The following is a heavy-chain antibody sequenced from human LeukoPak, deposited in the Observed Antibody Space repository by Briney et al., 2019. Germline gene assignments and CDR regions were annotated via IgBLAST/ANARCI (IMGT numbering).Heavy chain of an antibody. Sequence: SETLSLTCAVYGGSFSGYYWSWIRQPPGKGLEWIGEINHSGSTNYNPSLKSRVTISVDTSKNQFSLKLSSVTAADTAVYYCANRRGYSYGFFDYWGQGTLVTVSS. CDR3: ANRRGYSYGFFDY. CDR2: INHSGST. V-gene: IGHV4-34*01. J-gene: IGHJ4*02. D-gene: IGHD5-18*01. CDR1: GGSFSGYY.